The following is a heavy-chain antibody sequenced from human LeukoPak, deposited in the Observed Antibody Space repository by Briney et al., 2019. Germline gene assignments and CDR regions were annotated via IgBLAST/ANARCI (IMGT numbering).Heavy chain of an antibody. CDR3: AKDQDGGSGWYTADFDY. Sequence: PGGSLRLSCAASGFTFSSYGMHWVRQAPGKGLEWVAFIRYDGSNKYYADSVKGRFTISRDNSKSTLYLQMNSLRAEDTAVYYCAKDQDGGSGWYTADFDYWGQGTLVTVSS. CDR2: IRYDGSNK. V-gene: IGHV3-30*02. J-gene: IGHJ4*02. D-gene: IGHD6-19*01. CDR1: GFTFSSYG.